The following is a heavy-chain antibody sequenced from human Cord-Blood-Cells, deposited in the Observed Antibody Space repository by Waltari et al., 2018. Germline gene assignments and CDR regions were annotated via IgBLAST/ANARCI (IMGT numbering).Heavy chain of an antibody. J-gene: IGHJ5*02. CDR2: IYPCDSYT. CDR1: GYSFTSYW. CDR3: ARHKGGSGFGGVVIIGWFDP. V-gene: IGHV5-51*01. D-gene: IGHD3-3*01. Sequence: EVQLVQSGAEVKKPGESLKISCKGSGYSFTSYWIGWVRQMPGKGLVWIGIIYPCDSYTRDSPSFLVEFNSSADKSSSTAYLQWSSLKASDTAMYYCARHKGGSGFGGVVIIGWFDPWVQGTLVTVSS.